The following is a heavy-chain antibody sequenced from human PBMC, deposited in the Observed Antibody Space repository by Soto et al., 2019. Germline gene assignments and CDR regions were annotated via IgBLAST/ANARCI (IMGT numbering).Heavy chain of an antibody. D-gene: IGHD3-10*01. Sequence: SGGSLRLSCAASGFTVSSNYMSWVRQAPGKGLEWVSVIYSGGSTYYADSVKGRFTISRDNSKNTLYLQMNSLRAEDTAVYYCARDLVDGSGYYYYYGMDVWGQGTTVTVSS. CDR1: GFTVSSNY. CDR3: ARDLVDGSGYYYYYGMDV. J-gene: IGHJ6*02. V-gene: IGHV3-53*01. CDR2: IYSGGST.